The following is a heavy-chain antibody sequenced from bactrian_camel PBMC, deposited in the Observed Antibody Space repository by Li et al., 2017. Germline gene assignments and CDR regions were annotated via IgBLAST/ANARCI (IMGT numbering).Heavy chain of an antibody. V-gene: IGHV3S60*01. CDR1: GMKISNKC. J-gene: IGHJ6*01. CDR3: AADDGPFDYCEGTHFGY. Sequence: VQLVESGGGSVETGGSLKLSCAASGMKISNKCMSWFRQAPGKEREGVSCTSWSGGNTHYADSVKGRFTISRDMAKNMLYLQMNSLKPEDTAMYYCAADDGPFDYCEGTHFGYWGQGTQVTVS. D-gene: IGHD3*01. CDR2: TSWSGGNT.